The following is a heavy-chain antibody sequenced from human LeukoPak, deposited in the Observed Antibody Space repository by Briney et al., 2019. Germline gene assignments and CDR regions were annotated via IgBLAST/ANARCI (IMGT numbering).Heavy chain of an antibody. D-gene: IGHD3-3*01. CDR1: GYTFTGYY. V-gene: IGHV1-2*06. Sequence: ASVKVSCKASGYTFTGYYMHWVRQAPGQGLEWMGRINPNSSGTNYAQKFQGRVTMTRDTSISTAYMELSRLRSDDTAVYYCASLRITIFGVDYWGQGTLVTVSS. J-gene: IGHJ4*02. CDR3: ASLRITIFGVDY. CDR2: INPNSSGT.